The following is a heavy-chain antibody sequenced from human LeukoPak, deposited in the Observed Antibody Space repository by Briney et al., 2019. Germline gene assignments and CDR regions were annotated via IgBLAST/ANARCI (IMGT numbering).Heavy chain of an antibody. CDR3: ASLYNDYGDY. Sequence: GGSPRLSCAASGFTFRNYGMSWVRQAPGKGLEWVSGTIGSGDSKFYADPVKGRFTISRDNSRNTLYLHMNSLRVDDTAVYYCASLYNDYGDYWGQGALVTVSS. CDR2: TIGSGDSK. CDR1: GFTFRNYG. V-gene: IGHV3-23*01. J-gene: IGHJ4*02. D-gene: IGHD5-24*01.